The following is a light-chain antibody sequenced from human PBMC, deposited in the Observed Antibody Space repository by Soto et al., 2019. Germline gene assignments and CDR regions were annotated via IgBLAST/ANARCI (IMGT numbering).Light chain of an antibody. CDR1: QSITNT. CDR3: QQGHSMPFT. Sequence: DIEMTQSPSSLSASVGDRATIACRASQSITNTLNWYQHKPGKAPTLVVYAASSLQSGVTSRFSGSGSGTDFTLTISSLQPEDFANYFCQQGHSMPFTFGPGTKVDIK. V-gene: IGKV1-39*01. J-gene: IGKJ3*01. CDR2: AAS.